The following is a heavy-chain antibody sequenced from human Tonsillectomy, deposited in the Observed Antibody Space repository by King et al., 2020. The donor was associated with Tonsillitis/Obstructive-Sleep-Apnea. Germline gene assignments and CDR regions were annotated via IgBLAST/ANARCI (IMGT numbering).Heavy chain of an antibody. CDR2: IYYSGST. D-gene: IGHD4-17*01. CDR1: GGSISSSSYY. CDR3: ARRSPYGDYEYYFDY. Sequence: QLQESGPGLVKPSETLSLTCTVSGGSISSSSYYWGWIRQPPGKGLEWIGSIYYSGSTYSNPSLKSRVTISVDTSKNQFSLKLSSVTAADTAVYYCARRSPYGDYEYYFDYWGQGTLVTVSS. J-gene: IGHJ4*02. V-gene: IGHV4-39*01.